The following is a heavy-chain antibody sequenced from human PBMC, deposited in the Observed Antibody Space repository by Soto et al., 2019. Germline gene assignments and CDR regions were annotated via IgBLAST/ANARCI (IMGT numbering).Heavy chain of an antibody. CDR3: VRQYFDFWTDYPDFDH. V-gene: IGHV1-18*04. D-gene: IGHD3-3*01. CDR2: ISPNSGRA. Sequence: XSVKVCCRSSGSSFSKYDIRWVRQAPGQGLQWLGLISPNSGRASYSEKFQGRVTMSTDTPTTTAYLELGSLRSDDTAVYYCVRQYFDFWTDYPDFDHWGQGTLVTVSS. J-gene: IGHJ4*02. CDR1: GSSFSKYD.